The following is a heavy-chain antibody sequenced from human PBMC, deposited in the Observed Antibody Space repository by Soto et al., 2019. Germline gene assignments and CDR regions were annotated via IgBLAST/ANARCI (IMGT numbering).Heavy chain of an antibody. CDR1: GYRFTAYW. V-gene: IGHV5-51*01. D-gene: IGHD5-12*01. CDR3: ARARINGGYGYFDS. CDR2: IYPDDSET. Sequence: EVQLVQSGAEVKNPGESLKISCKGSGYRFTAYWIGWVRQVPGKGLEWMAFIYPDDSETKYSPSIQGQVTISADKTIYTAYLQWSSLKASDTAMYFCARARINGGYGYFDSWGQGTLVTVSS. J-gene: IGHJ4*02.